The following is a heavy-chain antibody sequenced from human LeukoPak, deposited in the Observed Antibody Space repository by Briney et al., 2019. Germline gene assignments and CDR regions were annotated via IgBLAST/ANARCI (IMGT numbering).Heavy chain of an antibody. CDR1: GYTFTSYA. D-gene: IGHD3-22*01. CDR2: INTNTGNP. J-gene: IGHJ4*02. V-gene: IGHV7-4-1*02. CDR3: ARDGNYYDSSGYYYLTYFDY. Sequence: SVKVSCKASGYTFTSYAMNWVRQATGQGLEWMGWINTNTGNPTYAQGFTGRFVFSLDTSVSTAYLQISSLKAEDTAVYYCARDGNYYDSSGYYYLTYFDYWGQGTLVTVSS.